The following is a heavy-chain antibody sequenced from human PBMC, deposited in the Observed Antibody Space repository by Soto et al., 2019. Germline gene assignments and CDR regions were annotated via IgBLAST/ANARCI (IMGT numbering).Heavy chain of an antibody. CDR1: GGSFSGYY. V-gene: IGHV4-34*01. CDR3: ARSIAKNWFDP. Sequence: QVQLQQWGAGLLKPSETLSLTCAVYGGSFSGYYWSWIRQPPGKGLEWIGEINHSGSTNYNPSLKSRVNISVDTSKNQFSLKLSSVTAADTAVYYCARSIAKNWFDPWGQGTLVTVSS. CDR2: INHSGST. J-gene: IGHJ5*02. D-gene: IGHD6-6*01.